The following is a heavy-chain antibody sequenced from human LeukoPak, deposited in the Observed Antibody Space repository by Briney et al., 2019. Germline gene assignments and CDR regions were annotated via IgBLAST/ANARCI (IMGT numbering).Heavy chain of an antibody. Sequence: SETLSLTCAVYGGSFSGYYWSWIRQPPGKGLEWIGEINHSGSTNYNPSLKSRVTISVDTSKNQFSLKLSSVTTADTAVYYCARGGLIVAVTATRYAFDIWGQGTMVTVSS. V-gene: IGHV4-34*01. D-gene: IGHD2-21*02. CDR1: GGSFSGYY. CDR2: INHSGST. J-gene: IGHJ3*02. CDR3: ARGGLIVAVTATRYAFDI.